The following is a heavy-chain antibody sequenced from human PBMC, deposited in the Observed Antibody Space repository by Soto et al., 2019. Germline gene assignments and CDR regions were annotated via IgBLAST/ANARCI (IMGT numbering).Heavy chain of an antibody. V-gene: IGHV3-53*01. J-gene: IGHJ6*02. CDR3: ARGDAGHSSSWSTGYYYYYGMDV. CDR2: IYSGGST. CDR1: GFTVSSNY. D-gene: IGHD6-13*01. Sequence: PGGSLRLSCAASGFTVSSNYMSWVRQAPGKGLEWVSVIYSGGSTYYADSVKGRFTISRDNSKNTLYLQMNSLRAEDTAVYYCARGDAGHSSSWSTGYYYYYGMDVWGQGTTVTVSS.